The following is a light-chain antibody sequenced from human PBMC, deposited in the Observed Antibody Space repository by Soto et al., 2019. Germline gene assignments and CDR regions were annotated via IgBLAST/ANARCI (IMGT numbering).Light chain of an antibody. V-gene: IGKV3-20*01. J-gene: IGKJ2*01. Sequence: EIVLTQSPDILSLSPGERATLSCRASQSVRSSYLAWYQQRPGQAPRLLTYGASSRATGIPDRFSGDGSGTDFNLTIRRLETEDFAVYYCQQYGSSPGYTFGQGTKLEIK. CDR3: QQYGSSPGYT. CDR1: QSVRSSY. CDR2: GAS.